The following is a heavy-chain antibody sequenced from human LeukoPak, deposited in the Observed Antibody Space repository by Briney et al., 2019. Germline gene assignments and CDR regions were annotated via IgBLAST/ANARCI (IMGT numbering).Heavy chain of an antibody. Sequence: GGSLRLSCAASGFTFSSYSMNWVRQAPGKGLEWVSSISSSSSYIYYADSVKGRFTISRDDAKNSLYLQMNNLRAEDTAVYYCASCSGGSCYSGRIDYWGQGTLVTVSS. CDR2: ISSSSSYI. D-gene: IGHD2-15*01. J-gene: IGHJ4*02. CDR3: ASCSGGSCYSGRIDY. CDR1: GFTFSSYS. V-gene: IGHV3-21*01.